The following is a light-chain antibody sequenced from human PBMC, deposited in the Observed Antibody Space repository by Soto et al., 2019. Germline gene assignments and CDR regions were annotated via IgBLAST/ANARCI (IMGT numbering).Light chain of an antibody. CDR2: AAS. CDR1: QSITNF. V-gene: IGKV1-39*01. CDR3: QQTYSTPRLT. J-gene: IGKJ4*01. Sequence: DIQLTQSPSSLSASVGDRVTITCRANQSITNFLNWYQEKHGKAPKLMIYAASNLQSGVPSRFSGSVSGTDFALTISGLQPDDFATYYCQQTYSTPRLTFGGGTKVYI.